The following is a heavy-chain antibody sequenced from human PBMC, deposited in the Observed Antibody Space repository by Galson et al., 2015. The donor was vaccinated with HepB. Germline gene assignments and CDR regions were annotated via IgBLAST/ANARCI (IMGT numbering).Heavy chain of an antibody. CDR2: IYWDDDK. Sequence: PALVKPPQTLTLTCTFSGFSLSTSGVGVGWIRQPPGKALEWLALIYWDDDKRYSPCLKSRLTITKDTSKNQVVLTMTNMDPVDTATYYCAHTYYYDSSGPLGYYFDYWGQGTLVTVSS. CDR3: AHTYYYDSSGPLGYYFDY. CDR1: GFSLSTSGVG. D-gene: IGHD3-22*01. V-gene: IGHV2-5*02. J-gene: IGHJ4*02.